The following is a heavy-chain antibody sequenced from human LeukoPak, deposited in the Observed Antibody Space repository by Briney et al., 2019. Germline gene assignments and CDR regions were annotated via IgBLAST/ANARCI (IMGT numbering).Heavy chain of an antibody. D-gene: IGHD6-6*01. J-gene: IGHJ4*02. CDR3: AREAQHDY. CDR1: GYTFSGSY. Sequence: GASVKVSCKTSGYTFSGSYIHWVRQAPGQGLEWMGRINPNSGDTNYAQNFQGRVTMTRDTSITTAYMELSSLTSDDTAVYYCAREAQHDYWGQGTLVTVSS. V-gene: IGHV1-2*06. CDR2: INPNSGDT.